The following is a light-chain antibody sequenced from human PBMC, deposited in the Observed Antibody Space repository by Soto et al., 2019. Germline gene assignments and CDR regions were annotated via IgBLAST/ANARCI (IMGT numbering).Light chain of an antibody. J-gene: IGLJ1*01. CDR2: EVS. Sequence: QSALTQPASVSGSPGQSITISCTGTSSDVGGYNYVSWYQQHPGKAPKLMIYEVSNRPSGVSYRFSGSKSGNTASLTISGLQAEDEADYYCNSYTGSGIVFGTGTKLTVL. CDR3: NSYTGSGIV. V-gene: IGLV2-14*01. CDR1: SSDVGGYNY.